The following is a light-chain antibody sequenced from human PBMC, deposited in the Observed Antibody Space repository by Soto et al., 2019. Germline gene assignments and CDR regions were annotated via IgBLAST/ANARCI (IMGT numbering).Light chain of an antibody. V-gene: IGLV2-23*01. Sequence: QSALTQPASVSGSPGQSITISCTGSSSDVGRYNLVSWYQQHPGKAPKLIIYEDIERPSGVSHRFSGSKSGNTASLTISGLQTEDEADYYCCSYAGGTSVVFGGGTKLTVL. CDR3: CSYAGGTSVV. CDR1: SSDVGRYNL. J-gene: IGLJ2*01. CDR2: EDI.